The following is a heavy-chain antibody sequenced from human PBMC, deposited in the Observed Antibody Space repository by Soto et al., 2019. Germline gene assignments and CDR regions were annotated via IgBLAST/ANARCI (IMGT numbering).Heavy chain of an antibody. J-gene: IGHJ5*02. CDR1: GAALSSRGYF. Sequence: PSETLSLTCTVSGAALSSRGYFYTWVRQPPGKGLEWLGCIYYSGGTNYSPSLKSRVTISVDKSKSQFSLRLISVTAADTAVYYCTREQSDDNYFDPWGQGTLVTVSS. CDR3: TREQSDDNYFDP. V-gene: IGHV4-61*08. CDR2: IYYSGGT. D-gene: IGHD6-19*01.